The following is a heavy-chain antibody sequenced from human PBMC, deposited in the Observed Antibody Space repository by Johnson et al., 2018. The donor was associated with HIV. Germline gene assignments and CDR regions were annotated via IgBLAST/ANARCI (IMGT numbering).Heavy chain of an antibody. CDR3: ARERYGWGRNDAFDI. J-gene: IGHJ3*02. CDR1: AFTFSSYD. Sequence: QVQLVESGGGVVQPGRSLRVQPGRSLRVSCAASAFTFSSYDIHWVRQAPGKGLEWVAVISYDGSNKYYVDYVKGRFTISREHSKNTLFLQMISRRAEDTAVYYCARERYGWGRNDAFDIWGQGTMVTVSS. V-gene: IGHV3-30*03. CDR2: ISYDGSNK. D-gene: IGHD5-18*01.